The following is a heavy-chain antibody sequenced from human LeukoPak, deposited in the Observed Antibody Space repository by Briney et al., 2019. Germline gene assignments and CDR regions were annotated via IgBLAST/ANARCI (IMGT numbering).Heavy chain of an antibody. CDR3: ARDASWGIAVAGHFDY. J-gene: IGHJ4*02. Sequence: GGSLRLSCAASGFTFSSYAMHWVRQAPGKGLEWVAVISYDGSNKYYSDSVKGRFTISRDNSKNTLYLQMSSLRAEDTAVYYCARDASWGIAVAGHFDYWGQGTLVTVSS. CDR2: ISYDGSNK. D-gene: IGHD6-19*01. CDR1: GFTFSSYA. V-gene: IGHV3-30-3*01.